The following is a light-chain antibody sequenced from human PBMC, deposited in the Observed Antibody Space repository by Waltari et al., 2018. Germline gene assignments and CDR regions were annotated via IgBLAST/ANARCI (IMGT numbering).Light chain of an antibody. Sequence: QSALTQPPSASGSPGQSVTISCTGTNSDVGTYNYVSWLQQHPGRAPKLLIYEVNKRPSGVPDRFSGSKSDNRASLTVSGLQADDEAVYHCSSYAGSNTLVFGGGTKLTVL. CDR1: NSDVGTYNY. J-gene: IGLJ2*01. V-gene: IGLV2-8*01. CDR2: EVN. CDR3: SSYAGSNTLV.